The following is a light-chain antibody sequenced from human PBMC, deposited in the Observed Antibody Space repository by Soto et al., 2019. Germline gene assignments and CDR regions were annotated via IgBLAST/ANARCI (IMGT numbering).Light chain of an antibody. V-gene: IGLV2-14*03. CDR1: SSDVSAYNY. CDR3: SSYPGRI. J-gene: IGLJ2*01. CDR2: DVT. Sequence: QSALTQPASVSGSPGQSITISCTGTSSDVSAYNYVSWYQQHPGKAPKLLIYDVTNRPSGVSSRFSGSKSGNTASLTISGLQAEDEADYYCSSYPGRIFGGGTKLTVL.